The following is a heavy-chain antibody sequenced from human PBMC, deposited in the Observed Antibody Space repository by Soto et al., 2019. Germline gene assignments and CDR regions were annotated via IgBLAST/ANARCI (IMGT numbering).Heavy chain of an antibody. D-gene: IGHD2-21*01. CDR3: AQDRGWGVVSPSHDY. V-gene: IGHV3-23*01. CDR2: IRGTGGET. Sequence: EVQLLESGGGIVQPGGSLRVSCVASGFTFRNFVMSWVRQAPGKGLEWVSAIRGTGGETFYADSVKGRFTISRDNSKKTLSLQMNSLRDEDTALYFCAQDRGWGVVSPSHDYWGQGTLVTVSS. J-gene: IGHJ4*02. CDR1: GFTFRNFV.